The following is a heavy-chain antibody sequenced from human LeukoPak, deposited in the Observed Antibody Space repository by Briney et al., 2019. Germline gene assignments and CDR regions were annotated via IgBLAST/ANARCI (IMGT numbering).Heavy chain of an antibody. CDR1: GGTFSSYA. D-gene: IGHD4-11*01. CDR2: IIPIFGTA. J-gene: IGHJ6*02. V-gene: IGHV1-69*05. Sequence: GASVKVSCKASGGTFSSYAISWVRQAPGQGLEWMGGIIPIFGTANYAQKFQGRVTMTRNTSISTAYMELSSLRSEDTAVYYCARVVWEEQTKGNYENFYYYYYGMDVWGQGTTVTVSS. CDR3: ARVVWEEQTKGNYENFYYYYYGMDV.